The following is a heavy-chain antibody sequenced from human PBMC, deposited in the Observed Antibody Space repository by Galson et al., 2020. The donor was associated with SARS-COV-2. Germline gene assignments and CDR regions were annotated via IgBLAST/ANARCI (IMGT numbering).Heavy chain of an antibody. CDR1: GGSISSSSYY. V-gene: IGHV4-39*07. D-gene: IGHD3-9*01. Sequence: SQTLSLTCTVSGGSISSSSYYWGWIRQPPGKGLEWIGSIYYSGSTYYNPSLKSRVTISVDTSKNQFSLKLRSVTAADTAVYYFARDFLRARYCDWGHNNWFDPWGQGTLVTVSS. CDR3: ARDFLRARYCDWGHNNWFDP. CDR2: IYYSGST. J-gene: IGHJ5*02.